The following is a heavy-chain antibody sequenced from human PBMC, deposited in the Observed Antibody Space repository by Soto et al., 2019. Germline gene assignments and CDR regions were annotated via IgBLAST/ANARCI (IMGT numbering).Heavy chain of an antibody. Sequence: QVQLQQWGAGLLKPSETLSLTCAVHGGSFSGFYWTWIRQPPGKGLEWIGEINHSGSSNYNPPLKSRVTMSLDTSRNQFSLSLNSVTAADTAVYYCARMAGPWCFDLWGRGTLVTVSS. J-gene: IGHJ2*01. CDR1: GGSFSGFY. CDR3: ARMAGPWCFDL. CDR2: INHSGSS. V-gene: IGHV4-34*01.